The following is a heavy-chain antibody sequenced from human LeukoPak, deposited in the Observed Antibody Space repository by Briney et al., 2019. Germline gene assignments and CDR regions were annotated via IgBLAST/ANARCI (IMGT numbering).Heavy chain of an antibody. D-gene: IGHD3-10*01. CDR1: GFTFSSCA. CDR3: AKDHYVSGRYDAFDI. Sequence: PGGSLRLSCAASGFTFSSCAMSWVRQAPGEGLEWVSSITTSGGSTYYADSVKGRFTISRDNAKNTLYLQMNSLRAEDTAVYYCAKDHYVSGRYDAFDIWGQGTMVTVSS. CDR2: ITTSGGST. V-gene: IGHV3-23*01. J-gene: IGHJ3*02.